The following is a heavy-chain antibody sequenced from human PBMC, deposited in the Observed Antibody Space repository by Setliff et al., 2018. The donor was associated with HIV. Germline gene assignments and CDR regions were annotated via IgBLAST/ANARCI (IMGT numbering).Heavy chain of an antibody. J-gene: IGHJ5*02. CDR2: ISPDDSDT. CDR1: GYTFTGYY. Sequence: KVSCKASGYTFTGYYIHWVRQAPGQGLEWMGIISPDDSDTRYSPSFQGQVTTSVDKSTSTAYLQWSSLKASDSAIYYCARHFGISYRSPFDPWGQGTLVTVSS. CDR3: ARHFGISYRSPFDP. D-gene: IGHD3-3*01. V-gene: IGHV5-51*01.